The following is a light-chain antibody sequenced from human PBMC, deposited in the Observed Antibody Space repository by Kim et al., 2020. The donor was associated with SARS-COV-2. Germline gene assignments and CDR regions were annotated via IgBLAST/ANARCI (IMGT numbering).Light chain of an antibody. CDR3: QQDYTPPYT. Sequence: DIVVTHSSDFLALSLGVSATISCKTRHPVLYSSNNQNFLSWYQQKPGQPPKLLIHWTSIRDSGVPGRFTGGGYGTHFTLTISPLQAEDVAVYYCQQDYTPPYTCGRGTKQEI. CDR1: HPVLYSSNNQNF. CDR2: WTS. J-gene: IGKJ2*01. V-gene: IGKV4-1*01.